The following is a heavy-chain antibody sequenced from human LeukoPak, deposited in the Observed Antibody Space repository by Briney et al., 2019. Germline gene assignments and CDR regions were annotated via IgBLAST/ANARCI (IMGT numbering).Heavy chain of an antibody. CDR2: IYHSGST. D-gene: IGHD6-13*01. J-gene: IGHJ5*02. Sequence: SETLSLTCAVSGGSISSGGYSWSWIRQPPGKGLEWIGYIYHSGSTYYNPSLKSRVTISVDTSKNQFSLKLSSVTAADTAVYYCARFGSSSWYVFRWFDPWGQGTLVTVSS. CDR3: ARFGSSSWYVFRWFDP. V-gene: IGHV4-30-2*01. CDR1: GGSISSGGYS.